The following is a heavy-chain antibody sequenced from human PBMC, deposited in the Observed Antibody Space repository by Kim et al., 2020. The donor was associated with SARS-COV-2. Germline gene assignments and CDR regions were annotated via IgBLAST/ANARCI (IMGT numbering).Heavy chain of an antibody. D-gene: IGHD3-3*01. J-gene: IGHJ6*02. CDR1: GFTFGDYA. Sequence: GGSLRLSCTASGFTFGDYAMSWVRQAPGKGLEWVGFIRSKAYGGTTEYAASVKGRFTISRDDSKSIAYLQMNSLKTEDTAVYYCTRDGPDYDFWSVQDYYYGMDVWGQGTTVTVSS. V-gene: IGHV3-49*04. CDR3: TRDGPDYDFWSVQDYYYGMDV. CDR2: IRSKAYGGTT.